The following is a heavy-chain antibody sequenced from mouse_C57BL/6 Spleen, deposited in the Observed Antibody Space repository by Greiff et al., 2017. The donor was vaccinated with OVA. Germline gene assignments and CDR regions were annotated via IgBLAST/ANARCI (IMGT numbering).Heavy chain of an antibody. D-gene: IGHD1-1*01. V-gene: IGHV5-9*01. CDR3: ASHRFYYGSSSHYFDD. CDR1: GFTFSSYN. J-gene: IGHJ2*01. Sequence: EVKLMESGGGLVKPGGSLKLSCAASGFTFSSYNMSWVRQTPEKRLEWVATISGGGGNNYYPDRVKGRFTISRDNATNTLYRQMGRLSAEETAWYECASHRFYYGSSSHYFDDWGQGTTLTGSS. CDR2: ISGGGGNN.